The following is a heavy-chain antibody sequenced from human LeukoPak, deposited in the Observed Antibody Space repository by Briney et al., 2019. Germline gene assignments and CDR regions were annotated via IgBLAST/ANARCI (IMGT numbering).Heavy chain of an antibody. CDR2: IYYSGST. V-gene: IGHV4-39*01. J-gene: IGHJ4*02. CDR1: GGSISSSSYY. CDR3: ARQRAGGYSYDPSTSYYFDY. Sequence: SETLSLTCPVSGGSISSSSYYWGWIRQPPGKGLEWIGSIYYSGSTYYNPSLKSRVTISVDTSKNQFSLKLSSVTAADTAVYYCARQRAGGYSYDPSTSYYFDYWGQGTLVTVSS. D-gene: IGHD5-18*01.